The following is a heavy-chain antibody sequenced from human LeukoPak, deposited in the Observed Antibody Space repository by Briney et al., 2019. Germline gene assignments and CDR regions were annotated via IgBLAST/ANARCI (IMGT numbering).Heavy chain of an antibody. D-gene: IGHD2-15*01. CDR3: AKDIGGG. Sequence: GGSLRLSCAASGFIFDDYAMHWVRQAPGKGLGWVSLISGDGRFTSFADSVRGRFTISRDNNTYSLYLQMNGLRTEDTALYYCAKDIGGGWGQGTLVTVSS. V-gene: IGHV3-43*02. J-gene: IGHJ4*02. CDR1: GFIFDDYA. CDR2: ISGDGRFT.